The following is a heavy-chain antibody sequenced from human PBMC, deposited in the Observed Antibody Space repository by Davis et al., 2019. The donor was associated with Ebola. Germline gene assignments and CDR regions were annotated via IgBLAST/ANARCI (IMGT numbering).Heavy chain of an antibody. CDR3: AKDTSNIWFDV. Sequence: GGSLRLSCSASGFIFSTYVMTWVRQAPGTGLEWVLSISLSGSTIYYADSVKGRFTISRDNAKNSLYLQMNGLRVEDTAIYYCAKDTSNIWFDVWGQGTMVTVSS. CDR2: ISLSGSTI. D-gene: IGHD1-26*01. V-gene: IGHV3-48*03. CDR1: GFIFSTYV. J-gene: IGHJ3*01.